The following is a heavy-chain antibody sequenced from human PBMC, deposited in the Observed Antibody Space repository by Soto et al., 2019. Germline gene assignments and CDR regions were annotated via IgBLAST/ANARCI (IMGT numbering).Heavy chain of an antibody. Sequence: PSETMSLTCTVSGGCVTNTSYYWGWIRQSPGEGLEWIGSVYYRGRSYSKSSVKSRVTISVDTSKNRFSLSLNSVTASDTAVYFCVSQRTTVPTQAYFDYWGPGALVTVSS. V-gene: IGHV4-39*01. CDR2: VYYRGRS. CDR1: GGCVTNTSYY. J-gene: IGHJ4*02. CDR3: VSQRTTVPTQAYFDY. D-gene: IGHD4-17*01.